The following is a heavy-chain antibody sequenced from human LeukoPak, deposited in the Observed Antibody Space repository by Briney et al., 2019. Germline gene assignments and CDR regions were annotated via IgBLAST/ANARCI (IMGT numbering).Heavy chain of an antibody. J-gene: IGHJ4*02. V-gene: IGHV4-34*01. D-gene: IGHD6-13*01. Sequence: PSETLSLTCAVYGGSFSGYYWSWIRQPPGKGLEWIGEINHSGSTNYNPSLKSRVTISVDTSKNQFSLKLSSVTAADTAVYYCASLPVPAAGPEYYFDYWGQGTLVTVSS. CDR1: GGSFSGYY. CDR3: ASLPVPAAGPEYYFDY. CDR2: INHSGST.